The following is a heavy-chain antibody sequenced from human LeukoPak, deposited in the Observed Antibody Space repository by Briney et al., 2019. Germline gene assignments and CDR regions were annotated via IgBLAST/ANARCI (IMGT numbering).Heavy chain of an antibody. V-gene: IGHV1-18*01. D-gene: IGHD2-15*01. CDR2: ISAYNGNT. CDR1: GYTFTSYG. Sequence: ASVKVSCKASGYTFTSYGISWVRQAPGQGLEWMGWISAYNGNTNYAQKLQGRVTMTTDTSTRTAYMELRSLRSDDTAVYYCARLYTPPVVGIRYYFDYWGQGTLVTVCS. CDR3: ARLYTPPVVGIRYYFDY. J-gene: IGHJ4*02.